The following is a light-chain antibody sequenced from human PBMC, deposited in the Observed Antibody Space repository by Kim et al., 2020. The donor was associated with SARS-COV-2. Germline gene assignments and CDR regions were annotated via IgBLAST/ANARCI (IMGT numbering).Light chain of an antibody. V-gene: IGKV3-20*01. CDR2: GAS. CDR3: QQYGSLYT. CDR1: QSVSSSY. Sequence: EIVLTQSPGTLSLSPGERATLSCRASQSVSSSYLAWYQQKSREAPRLLIYGASSSATAIPDRFSGSGSGTDFTLTISRLAPEDFVVYYCQQYGSLYTFGQGTKLEL. J-gene: IGKJ2*01.